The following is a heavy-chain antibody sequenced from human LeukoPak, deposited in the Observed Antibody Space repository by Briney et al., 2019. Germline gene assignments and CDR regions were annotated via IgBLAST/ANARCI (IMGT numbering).Heavy chain of an antibody. V-gene: IGHV3-23*01. Sequence: GGSLRLSCAASGFIFSNYAMSWVRQAPGKGLEWVSAISGSDDNTYYADSVRGRFTISRDNSKNTLYLQMNSLRGEDTAIYFCAKSRSGVSSCYNYWGQGTLVTVSS. CDR3: AKSRSGVSSCYNY. J-gene: IGHJ4*02. CDR2: ISGSDDNT. CDR1: GFIFSNYA. D-gene: IGHD2-15*01.